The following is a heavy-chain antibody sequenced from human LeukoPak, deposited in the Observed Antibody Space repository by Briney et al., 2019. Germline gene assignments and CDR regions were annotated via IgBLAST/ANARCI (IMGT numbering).Heavy chain of an antibody. J-gene: IGHJ3*01. CDR3: ARRNWERTGGGFDV. CDR1: GYTFTSYG. V-gene: IGHV1-18*01. D-gene: IGHD1-14*01. Sequence: ASVKVSCKASGYTFTSYGISWMRQAPGQGLEWMGWISPYNGDTKYTQKLQGRATVTIDTSPSTAYMELRNLRSDDTALYYCARRNWERTGGGFDVWGEETLDTVSS. CDR2: ISPYNGDT.